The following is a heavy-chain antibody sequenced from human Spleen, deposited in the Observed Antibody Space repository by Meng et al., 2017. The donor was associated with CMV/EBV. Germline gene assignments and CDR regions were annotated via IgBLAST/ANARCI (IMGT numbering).Heavy chain of an antibody. D-gene: IGHD2-2*01. CDR1: FF. J-gene: IGHJ5*02. V-gene: IGHV4-39*07. CDR3: VREDIVVVSADLGLYGDRGWFDP. Sequence: FFWGWIRPPPRKGLEWVGRVYYSGGAFYNPSLNSRVSISLDTSKNQFSLNLTSVTTADTAVYYCVREDIVVVSADLGLYGDRGWFDPWGQGTLVTVSS. CDR2: VYYSGGA.